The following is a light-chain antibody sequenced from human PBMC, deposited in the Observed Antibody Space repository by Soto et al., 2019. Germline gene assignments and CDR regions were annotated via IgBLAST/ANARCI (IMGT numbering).Light chain of an antibody. CDR2: GAS. CDR1: QTVASR. CDR3: QQYKSWPPIT. Sequence: EIVLTQSPATLSVSPGEGVTLSCRASQTVASRIAWYQQKPGQAPRLLIYGASTRATGVPDRFSGTGSGTEFTLTSSSLKSEDYGVYYCQQYKSWPPITFGQGTRLDIK. V-gene: IGKV3-15*01. J-gene: IGKJ5*01.